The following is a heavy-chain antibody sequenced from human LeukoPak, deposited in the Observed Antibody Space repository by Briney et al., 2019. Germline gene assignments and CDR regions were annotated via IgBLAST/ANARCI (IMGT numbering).Heavy chain of an antibody. J-gene: IGHJ1*01. CDR3: ARSHGPSVFQH. V-gene: IGHV3-21*01. Sequence: GSLRLSCAASGFAFSTHNMNWVRQAPGKGLEWVSSISSSSSYIYYADSVKGRFTISRDNAKNSLYLQMNSLRAEDTAVYYCARSHGPSVFQHWGQGTLVTVSS. CDR1: GFAFSTHN. CDR2: ISSSSSYI.